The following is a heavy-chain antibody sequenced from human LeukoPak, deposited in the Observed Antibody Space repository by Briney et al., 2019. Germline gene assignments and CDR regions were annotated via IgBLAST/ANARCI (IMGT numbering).Heavy chain of an antibody. D-gene: IGHD6-19*01. J-gene: IGHJ4*02. CDR2: IIPIFGTA. CDR1: GGTFSSYA. V-gene: IGHV1-69*01. Sequence: ASVKVSCKASGGTFSSYAISWVRQAPGQGLEWMGGIIPIFGTANYAQKFQGRVTITADESTSTAYMELSSLRSEDTAVYYCARDTVSSGWYESGSFDYWGQGTLVTVSS. CDR3: ARDTVSSGWYESGSFDY.